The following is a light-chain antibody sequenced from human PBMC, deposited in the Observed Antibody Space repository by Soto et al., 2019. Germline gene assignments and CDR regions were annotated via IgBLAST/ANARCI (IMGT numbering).Light chain of an antibody. CDR2: EVS. V-gene: IGLV2-14*01. Sequence: QSVLTQPASVSGSPGQSITISCTGTSSDVGGYNYVSWYQQHPGRAPKLMIFEVSNRPSGVSNRFSGSKSGNTADLTISGLQAEDAAEYYCTSYTTISTWVFGGGTQLTV. J-gene: IGLJ3*02. CDR1: SSDVGGYNY. CDR3: TSYTTISTWV.